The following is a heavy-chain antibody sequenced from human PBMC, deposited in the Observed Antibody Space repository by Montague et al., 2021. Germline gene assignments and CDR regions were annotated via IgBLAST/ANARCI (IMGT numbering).Heavy chain of an antibody. D-gene: IGHD6-13*01. J-gene: IGHJ5*02. CDR3: ARVFSSWYVGWFDP. CDR2: IYYSGNS. CDR1: GASITSNIYY. Sequence: SETLSLTCTVSGASITSNIYYWGWTRQSPGKGLEWIGSIYYSGNSFYQPSLKSRITMAVDMSKNQFSLKLSSVTAADTAIYYCARVFSSWYVGWFDPWGQGTLATVSS. V-gene: IGHV4-39*07.